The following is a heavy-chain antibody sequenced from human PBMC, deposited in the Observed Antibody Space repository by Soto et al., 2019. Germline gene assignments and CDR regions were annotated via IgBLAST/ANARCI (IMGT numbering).Heavy chain of an antibody. CDR2: IYYSGST. J-gene: IGHJ6*02. D-gene: IGHD6-13*01. V-gene: IGHV4-30-4*01. Sequence: SETLSLTXTVSGGSISSGDYYWSWIRQPPGKGLEWIGYIYYSGSTYYNPSLKSRVTISVDTSKNQFSLKLSSVTAADTAVYYCARDWGIAAARRRPNYCGMDVWGQGTTVTVSS. CDR1: GGSISSGDYY. CDR3: ARDWGIAAARRRPNYCGMDV.